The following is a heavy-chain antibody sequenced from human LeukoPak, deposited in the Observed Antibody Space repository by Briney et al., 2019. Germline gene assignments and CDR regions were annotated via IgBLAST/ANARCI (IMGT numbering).Heavy chain of an antibody. J-gene: IGHJ4*02. CDR3: AXVXRGXCSGGSCQDY. V-gene: IGHV1-2*02. Sequence: GASVKVSCKSSGYTFTGYYMHWVRQAPGQGLEWMGWINPNSGGTNYAQKFQGRVTMTRDTSISTAYMELSRLRSDDTAVYYCAXVXRGXCSGGSCQDYWGQGTLVTVSS. CDR2: INPNSGGT. CDR1: GYTFTGYY. D-gene: IGHD2-15*01.